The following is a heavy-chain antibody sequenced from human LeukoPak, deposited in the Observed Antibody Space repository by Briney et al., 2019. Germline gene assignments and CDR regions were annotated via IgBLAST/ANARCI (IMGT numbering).Heavy chain of an antibody. D-gene: IGHD2-2*01. CDR1: GGSISSGDYY. J-gene: IGHJ5*01. Sequence: SETLSLTCTVSGGSISSGDYYWSWIRQLPGKGLEWIGYIYYSGSTYYNPSLKSRLTMLVDTAKNQFSLRLRSVTAADTAVYYCAKYTATSRKIGFDPWGQGTLITISS. CDR3: AKYTATSRKIGFDP. V-gene: IGHV4-31*03. CDR2: IYYSGST.